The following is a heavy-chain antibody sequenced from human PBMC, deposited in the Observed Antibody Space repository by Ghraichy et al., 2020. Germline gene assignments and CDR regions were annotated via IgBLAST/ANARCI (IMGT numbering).Heavy chain of an antibody. CDR3: ATFYRSEVDY. Sequence: SETLSLTCSVSGGSIRHSSSYWGWIRQVPGKGLEWIGSMYHSGSTYYNPSLRRRVTISIDTSKNQFSLRLSSVTAADTAVYYCATFYRSEVDYWGQGTLVTVSS. CDR2: MYHSGST. V-gene: IGHV4-39*07. D-gene: IGHD3-3*02. J-gene: IGHJ4*02. CDR1: GGSIRHSSSY.